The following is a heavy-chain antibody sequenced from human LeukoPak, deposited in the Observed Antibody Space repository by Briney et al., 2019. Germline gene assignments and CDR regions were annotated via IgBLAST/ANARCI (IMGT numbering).Heavy chain of an antibody. CDR2: IYHSGST. CDR1: GYSISSGYY. Sequence: SETLSLTCTVSGYSISSGYYWGWIRQPPGKGLEWIGSIYHSGSTYYNPSLKSRVTISVDTSKNQFSLKLSSVTAADTAVYYCARAAQYSSGWYRWFDPWGQGTLVTVSS. V-gene: IGHV4-38-2*02. J-gene: IGHJ5*02. CDR3: ARAAQYSSGWYRWFDP. D-gene: IGHD6-19*01.